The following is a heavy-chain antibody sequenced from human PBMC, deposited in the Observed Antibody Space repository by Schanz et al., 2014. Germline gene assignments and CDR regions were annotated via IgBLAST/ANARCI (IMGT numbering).Heavy chain of an antibody. CDR1: GFTFRNNW. CDR2: IDGEGTDT. CDR3: VRDERISSGVWFDP. Sequence: VHLVESGGGLVHPGGSLRLSCAASGFTFRNNWMHWFRQGPGKGLSWVSRIDGEGTDTRYADSVKGRFTISRDNARNMVFLQMSSLRADDTAVYYCVRDERISSGVWFDPWGQGTLVTVSS. V-gene: IGHV3-74*02. D-gene: IGHD3-22*01. J-gene: IGHJ5*02.